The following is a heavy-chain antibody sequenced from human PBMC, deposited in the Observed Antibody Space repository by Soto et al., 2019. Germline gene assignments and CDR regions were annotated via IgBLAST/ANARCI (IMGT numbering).Heavy chain of an antibody. V-gene: IGHV4-59*01. Sequence: SETLSLTCTVSGGSISTYYWSWIRQPPGKGLEWIGYIYYSGLTNYNPSLKSRVTISVDTSKNQFSLTLNSVTAADSAVYYCARWRDDFHGSAYYPNFDYWGQGTQVTVYS. D-gene: IGHD3-22*01. CDR2: IYYSGLT. CDR3: ARWRDDFHGSAYYPNFDY. CDR1: GGSISTYY. J-gene: IGHJ4*02.